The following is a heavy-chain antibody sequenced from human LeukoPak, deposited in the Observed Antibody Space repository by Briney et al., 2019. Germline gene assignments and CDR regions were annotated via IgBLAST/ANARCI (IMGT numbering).Heavy chain of an antibody. V-gene: IGHV4-59*01. Sequence: SETLSLTCTVSGGTISSYYWSWIGQPPGQGLEGSGYIYYSGRTNYNTSLNSRIITSVDTSKNHFSQMLSSRTAAETAVYYCARVGSRLRSGIDYWGQGTLVTVPS. CDR1: GGTISSYY. J-gene: IGHJ4*02. CDR2: IYYSGRT. CDR3: ARVGSRLRSGIDY. D-gene: IGHD5-12*01.